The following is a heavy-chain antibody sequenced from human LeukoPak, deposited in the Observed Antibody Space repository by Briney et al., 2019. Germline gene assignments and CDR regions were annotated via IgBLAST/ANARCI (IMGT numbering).Heavy chain of an antibody. Sequence: SETLSLTCAVYDGSLSGYLWSWIRQPPGKGLEWIGESTHSGRTNYSPSLKSRVTVSVDTSKNQFSLKLRSATAADTAVYYCARHEYGSATACFQSWSQGTLVTVSS. CDR2: STHSGRT. CDR1: DGSLSGYL. D-gene: IGHD1-26*01. V-gene: IGHV4-34*01. CDR3: ARHEYGSATACFQS. J-gene: IGHJ4*02.